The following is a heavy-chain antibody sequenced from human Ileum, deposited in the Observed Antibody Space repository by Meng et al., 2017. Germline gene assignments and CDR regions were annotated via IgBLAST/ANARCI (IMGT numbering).Heavy chain of an antibody. CDR2: INHSGST. D-gene: IGHD6-19*01. CDR1: GGSFSGYY. CDR3: AIGSPRLVYFDY. Sequence: SETLSLTCAVYGGSFSGYYWSWIRQPPGKGLEWIGEINHSGSTNYNPSLKSRITISVDTSKNQFSLKLSSVTAADTAVYYCAIGSPRLVYFDYWGQGTLVTVSS. J-gene: IGHJ4*02. V-gene: IGHV4-34*01.